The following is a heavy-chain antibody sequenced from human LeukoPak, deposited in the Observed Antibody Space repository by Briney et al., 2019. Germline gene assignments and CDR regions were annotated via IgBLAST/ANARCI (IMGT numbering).Heavy chain of an antibody. J-gene: IGHJ4*02. V-gene: IGHV5-51*01. Sequence: RGESLKISCKGSGYSFSSYWIGWVRQMPGKGLEWMGIIYPGDSDTTYSPSFQGQVTFSADKPISTAYLQWSSLKASDTAIYYCARVGVRGVNGRAYFDYWGQGTLVTVSS. CDR3: ARVGVRGVNGRAYFDY. CDR1: GYSFSSYW. D-gene: IGHD3-10*01. CDR2: IYPGDSDT.